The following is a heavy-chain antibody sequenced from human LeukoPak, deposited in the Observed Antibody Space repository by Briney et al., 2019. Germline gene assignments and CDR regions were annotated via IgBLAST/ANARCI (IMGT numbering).Heavy chain of an antibody. J-gene: IGHJ4*02. D-gene: IGHD4-11*01. CDR3: VHYDYSNYWEVVIDY. CDR1: GYSISSGYY. CDR2: IYYSGST. V-gene: IGHV4-38-2*01. Sequence: SETLSLTCAVSGYSISSGYYWGWIRQPPGKGLEWIGHIYYSGSTYYNPSLKSRVTISVDKSTNQFSLKLSSGTAADTAVYYCVHYDYSNYWEVVIDYWGQGTLVTVSS.